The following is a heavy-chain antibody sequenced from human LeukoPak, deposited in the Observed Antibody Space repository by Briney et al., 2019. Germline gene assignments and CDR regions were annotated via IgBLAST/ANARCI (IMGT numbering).Heavy chain of an antibody. D-gene: IGHD6-19*01. CDR3: ARRRKYSSGYVYYYYYMDV. CDR1: GGSFSGYY. Sequence: SETLSLTCAVYGGSFSGYYWSWIRQPPGKGLEWIGEINHSGSTNYNPSLKSRVTISVDTSKNQFSLKLSSVTAADTAVYYCARRRKYSSGYVYYYYYMDVWGKGTTVTISS. CDR2: INHSGST. J-gene: IGHJ6*03. V-gene: IGHV4-34*01.